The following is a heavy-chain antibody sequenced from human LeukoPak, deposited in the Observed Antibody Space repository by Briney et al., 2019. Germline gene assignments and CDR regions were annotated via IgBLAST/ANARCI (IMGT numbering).Heavy chain of an antibody. CDR3: AREKQQLLENWFDP. J-gene: IGHJ5*02. D-gene: IGHD6-13*01. CDR1: GGTFSSYA. CDR2: IIPIFGTA. Sequence: RASVKVSCKASGGTFSSYAISWVRQAPGQGLEWMGGIIPIFGTANYAQKFQGRVTITADESTSTAYMELSSLRSEDTAVYYCAREKQQLLENWFDPWGQGTLVTVSS. V-gene: IGHV1-69*13.